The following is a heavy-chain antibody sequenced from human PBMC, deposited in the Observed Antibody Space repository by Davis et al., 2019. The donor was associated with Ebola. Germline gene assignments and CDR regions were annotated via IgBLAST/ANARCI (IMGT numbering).Heavy chain of an antibody. J-gene: IGHJ6*02. CDR2: IYYSGSA. D-gene: IGHD6-6*01. CDR1: GGSLSTYY. V-gene: IGHV4-59*01. CDR3: ARGGLASTSSDFYYYYYGMDV. Sequence: MPSETLSLTCTVSGGSLSTYYWTWIRQTPGKGLGWIGYIYYSGSANYNPSLKSRVTMSVDTSKNHFSLKLSSVTAADTAVYYCARGGLASTSSDFYYYYYGMDVWGRGTTVTVSS.